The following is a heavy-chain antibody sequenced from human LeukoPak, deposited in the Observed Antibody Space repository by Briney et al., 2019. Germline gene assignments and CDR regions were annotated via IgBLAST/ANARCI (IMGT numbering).Heavy chain of an antibody. CDR1: GYTFTSYD. D-gene: IGHD5-18*01. V-gene: IGHV1-8*01. Sequence: ASVKVSCKASGYTFTSYDINWVRQATGQGLEWMGWMNPNSGNTGYAQKFQCRVTMTRNTSISTAYMELSSLRSEDTAVYYCARNWDVRGYSYGYWFDPWGQGTLVTVSS. CDR3: ARNWDVRGYSYGYWFDP. CDR2: MNPNSGNT. J-gene: IGHJ5*02.